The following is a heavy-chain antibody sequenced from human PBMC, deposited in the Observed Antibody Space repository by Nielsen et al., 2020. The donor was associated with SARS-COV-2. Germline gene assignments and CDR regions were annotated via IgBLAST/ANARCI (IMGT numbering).Heavy chain of an antibody. V-gene: IGHV4-34*01. Sequence: SETLSLTCAVYGGSFSGYYWSWIRQPPGKGLEWIGEINHSGSTNYNPSLKSRVTISVDTSKNQFSLKLSSVTAADTAVYYCARPTMSYCGGDCSDYWGQGTLVTVSS. J-gene: IGHJ4*02. CDR1: GGSFSGYY. CDR2: INHSGST. D-gene: IGHD2-21*01. CDR3: ARPTMSYCGGDCSDY.